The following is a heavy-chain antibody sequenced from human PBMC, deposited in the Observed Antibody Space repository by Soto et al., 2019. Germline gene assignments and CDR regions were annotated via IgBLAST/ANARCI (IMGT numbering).Heavy chain of an antibody. D-gene: IGHD1-26*01. CDR1: GYTFTSYA. Sequence: ASVKVSCKASGYTFTSYAMHWVRQAPGQRLEWMGWINAGNGNTNYAQKFQGRVTMTRDTSISTAYMELSRLRSDGTAVYYCARLEISGSYYYYYYGMDVWGQGTTVTVSS. J-gene: IGHJ6*02. V-gene: IGHV1-3*01. CDR3: ARLEISGSYYYYYYGMDV. CDR2: INAGNGNT.